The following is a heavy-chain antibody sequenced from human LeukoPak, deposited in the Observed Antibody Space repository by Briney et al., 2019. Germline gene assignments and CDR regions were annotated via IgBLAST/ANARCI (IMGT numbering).Heavy chain of an antibody. J-gene: IGHJ2*01. Sequence: PSETLSLTCTVSGGSITTSSYYWGWIRQPPGKGLEWIGSVFYIGTTYYNPTLKSRVTIYVDTSKNQFSMKLTSVTAADTAVYYCASLHPNQEADTNWYFDLWGRGTLVTVSS. V-gene: IGHV4-39*01. CDR1: GGSITTSSYY. CDR3: ASLHPNQEADTNWYFDL. CDR2: VFYIGTT. D-gene: IGHD5-18*01.